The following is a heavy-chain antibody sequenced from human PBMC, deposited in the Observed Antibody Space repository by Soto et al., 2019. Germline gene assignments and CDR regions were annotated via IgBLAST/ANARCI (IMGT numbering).Heavy chain of an antibody. D-gene: IGHD3-22*01. CDR2: IYYSGNT. Sequence: QLQLQESGPGLVKPSETLSLTCTVSGGSISISSYYWGWIRQPPGKGLEWIGRIYYSGNTYYNPYHNSRVTISVDTSKNQYSLRLTAVTAADTAVYYCARHWYYDGSRWAHFYVDYWGQGTLVTVSS. V-gene: IGHV4-39*01. J-gene: IGHJ4*02. CDR3: ARHWYYDGSRWAHFYVDY. CDR1: GGSISISSYY.